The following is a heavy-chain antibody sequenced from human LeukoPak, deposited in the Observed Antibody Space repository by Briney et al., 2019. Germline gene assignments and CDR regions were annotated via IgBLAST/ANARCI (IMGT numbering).Heavy chain of an antibody. CDR1: GFTFDDYA. CDR3: AKDGTLSSDSPYFDY. Sequence: GGSLRLSCAASGFTFDDYAMHWVRQAPGKGLEWVSGISWNSGSIGYADSVKGRFTISRDNAKNSLYLQMNSLRTEDTALYYCAKDGTLSSDSPYFDYWGQGTQVTVSS. CDR2: ISWNSGSI. D-gene: IGHD1-14*01. J-gene: IGHJ4*02. V-gene: IGHV3-9*01.